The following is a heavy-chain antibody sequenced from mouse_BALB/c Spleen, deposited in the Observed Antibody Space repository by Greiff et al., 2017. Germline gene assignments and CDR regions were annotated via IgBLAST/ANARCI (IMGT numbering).Heavy chain of an antibody. CDR1: GFDFSRYW. Sequence: EVKVIESGGGLVQPGGSLKLSCAASGFDFSRYWMSWVRQAPGKGLEWIGEINPDSSTINYTPSLKDKFIISRDNAKNTLYLQMSKVRSEDTALYYCARQIYYYGSSSYWYFDVWGAGTTVTVSS. D-gene: IGHD1-1*01. V-gene: IGHV4-1*02. CDR2: INPDSSTI. J-gene: IGHJ1*01. CDR3: ARQIYYYGSSSYWYFDV.